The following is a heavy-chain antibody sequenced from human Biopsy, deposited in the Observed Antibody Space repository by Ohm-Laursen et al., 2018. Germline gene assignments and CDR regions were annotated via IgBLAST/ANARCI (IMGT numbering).Heavy chain of an antibody. Sequence: FLRLSCAASGFPFSSYSMNWVRQAPGKGLEWVPVISYDGSGEYYADSLQGRFIISRDNPKNTVDLQMNSLRAEDTAVYFCARDGKRWDYSTYFSWHFDLWGRGTLVTVSS. CDR2: ISYDGSGE. CDR1: GFPFSSYS. J-gene: IGHJ2*01. CDR3: ARDGKRWDYSTYFSWHFDL. D-gene: IGHD4-11*01. V-gene: IGHV3-30*03.